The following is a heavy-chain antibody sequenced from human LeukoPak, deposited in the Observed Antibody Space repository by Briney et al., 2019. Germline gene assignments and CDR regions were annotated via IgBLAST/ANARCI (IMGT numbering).Heavy chain of an antibody. D-gene: IGHD1-26*01. CDR2: ISYTGST. J-gene: IGHJ5*02. Sequence: SETLSLTCTVSGGPISSYNWSWIRQPPGEGLEWIGFISYTGSTNYNPSLKSRVTVSVDTSKNQFSLKVTSVTAADTAVYYCARTIKSGNYYWFDPWGQGTLVTVSS. CDR3: ARTIKSGNYYWFDP. CDR1: GGPISSYN. V-gene: IGHV4-59*01.